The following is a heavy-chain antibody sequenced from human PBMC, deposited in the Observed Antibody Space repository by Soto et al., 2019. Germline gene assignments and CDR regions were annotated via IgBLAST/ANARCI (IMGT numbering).Heavy chain of an antibody. D-gene: IGHD4-17*01. CDR3: AKGVLGAYGDFSGYYGMDV. CDR1: GFTFSSYA. J-gene: IGHJ6*02. V-gene: IGHV3-23*01. CDR2: ISGSDGST. Sequence: PGGSLRLSCAASGFTFSSYAMSWVRQAPGKGLEWVSAISGSDGSTYYADSVKGRFTISRDNSKNTLYLQMNSLRAEDTAVYYCAKGVLGAYGDFSGYYGMDVWGQGTTVTVS.